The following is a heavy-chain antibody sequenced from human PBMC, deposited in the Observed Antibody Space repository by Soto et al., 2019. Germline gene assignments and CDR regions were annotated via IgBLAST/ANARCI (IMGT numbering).Heavy chain of an antibody. CDR1: GYTFTSYA. V-gene: IGHV1-3*01. CDR2: INAGNGNT. CDR3: ARDGTYYYDSSGYHQPYFDY. J-gene: IGHJ4*02. D-gene: IGHD3-22*01. Sequence: ASVKVSCKASGYTFTSYAMHWVRQAPGQRLEWMGWINAGNGNTKYSQKFQGRVTITRDTSASTAYMELSSLRSEDTAGYYCARDGTYYYDSSGYHQPYFDYWGQGTLVTVSS.